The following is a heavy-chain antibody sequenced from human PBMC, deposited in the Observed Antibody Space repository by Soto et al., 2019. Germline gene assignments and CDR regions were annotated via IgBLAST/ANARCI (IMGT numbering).Heavy chain of an antibody. CDR3: ARDFGSSWYYFDY. D-gene: IGHD6-13*01. Sequence: SETLSLTCTVSGGSISSGGYYWSWIRQHPGKGLEWIGYIYYSGSTHYNPSLKSRVTISVDTSKNQFSLKLSSVTAADTAVYYCARDFGSSWYYFDYWGQGTLVTVSS. CDR2: IYYSGST. V-gene: IGHV4-31*03. CDR1: GGSISSGGYY. J-gene: IGHJ4*02.